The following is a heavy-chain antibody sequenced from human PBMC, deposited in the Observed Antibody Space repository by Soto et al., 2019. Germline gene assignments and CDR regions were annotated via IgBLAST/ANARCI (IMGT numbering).Heavy chain of an antibody. Sequence: QVQLVQSGAEVKKPGSSVKVSCKASGGTFSSSAISWVRQAPGQGLEWMGGIIPIFGTANYAEKFQGRVTITADESTSTAYMELSSLRSEDTAVYYCASLLRGYSGTGDYWGQGTLVTVSS. CDR2: IIPIFGTA. CDR1: GGTFSSSA. CDR3: ASLLRGYSGTGDY. J-gene: IGHJ4*02. D-gene: IGHD5-12*01. V-gene: IGHV1-69*12.